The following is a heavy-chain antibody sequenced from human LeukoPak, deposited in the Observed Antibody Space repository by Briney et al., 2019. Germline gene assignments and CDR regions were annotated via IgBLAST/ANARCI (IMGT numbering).Heavy chain of an antibody. CDR2: INHSGST. Sequence: SETLSLTCAVYGGSFSGYYWSWIRQPPGKGLEWIGEINHSGSTNYNPSLKSRVTVSVDTSKNQFSLKPSSVTAADTAVYYCARVQYSSSWYWFDPWGQGTLVTVSS. J-gene: IGHJ5*02. D-gene: IGHD6-13*01. CDR3: ARVQYSSSWYWFDP. V-gene: IGHV4-34*01. CDR1: GGSFSGYY.